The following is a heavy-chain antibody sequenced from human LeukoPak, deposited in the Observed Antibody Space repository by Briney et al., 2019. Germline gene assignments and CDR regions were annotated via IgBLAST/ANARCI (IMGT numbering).Heavy chain of an antibody. Sequence: SETLSLTCTVSGYSISSGYYWGWIRPPPGKGLEWIGILHHSGSTYSNPSVKSRLTISVDTSRNQFSLRLSSVTAADTAVYYCARALYDSSVYYVPFGTWGQGTLVTVSS. V-gene: IGHV4-38-2*02. D-gene: IGHD3-22*01. J-gene: IGHJ5*02. CDR3: ARALYDSSVYYVPFGT. CDR1: GYSISSGYY. CDR2: LHHSGST.